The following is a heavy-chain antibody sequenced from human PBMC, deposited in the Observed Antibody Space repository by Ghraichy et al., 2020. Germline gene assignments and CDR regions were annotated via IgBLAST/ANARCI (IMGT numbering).Heavy chain of an antibody. Sequence: SVKVSCKASAVTFQAYSVSWVRQAPGKGLEWLGRSIPSLDIQYYAQRLRGRLTISTDRSTQTTFMELRDLRSDDTATYYCASDDNGSENYYNLLFQWGQGTSVTVSS. CDR1: AVTFQAYS. J-gene: IGHJ4*02. CDR3: ASDDNGSENYYNLLFQ. V-gene: IGHV1-69*02. CDR2: SIPSLDI. D-gene: IGHD3-10*01.